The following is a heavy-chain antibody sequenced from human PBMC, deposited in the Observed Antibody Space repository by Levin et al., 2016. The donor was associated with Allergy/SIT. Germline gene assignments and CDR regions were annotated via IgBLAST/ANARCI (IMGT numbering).Heavy chain of an antibody. J-gene: IGHJ4*02. CDR1: GFTFSSYV. D-gene: IGHD3-16*02. CDR2: ITGSGGDT. V-gene: IGHV3-23*01. Sequence: GGSLRLSCAASGFTFSSYVMSWVRQAPGKGLEWVSAITGSGGDTWYADSVKGRLTISRENSRNTLYLQMNSLRAEDTAVYYCVKGSGGYRPYYFDYWGQGTLVTVSS. CDR3: VKGSGGYRPYYFDY.